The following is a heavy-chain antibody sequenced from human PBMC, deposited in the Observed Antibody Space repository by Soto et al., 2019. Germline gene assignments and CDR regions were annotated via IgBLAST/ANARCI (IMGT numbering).Heavy chain of an antibody. CDR2: INAGNGNT. CDR1: GYTFTSYG. Sequence: QVQLVQSGAEVKKPGASVKVSCKSSGYTFTSYGMHWVRQAPGQRLEWMGWINAGNGNTKYSQKFQGRVTITRDTSSSTAYMELSSLRSKDTAVYYCARSIRLAGDNWGQGTLFTVSS. J-gene: IGHJ4*02. CDR3: ARSIRLAGDN. V-gene: IGHV1-3*01.